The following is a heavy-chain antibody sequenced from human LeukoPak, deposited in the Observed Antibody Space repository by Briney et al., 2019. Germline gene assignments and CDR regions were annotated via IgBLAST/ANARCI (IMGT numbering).Heavy chain of an antibody. V-gene: IGHV3-23*01. J-gene: IGHJ4*02. CDR1: GFTFSSYA. CDR2: ISGSGGST. CDR3: AKTPIDSSSWSSPFDY. Sequence: PGGSLRLSCAASGFTFSSYAMSWVRQAPGKGLEWVSAISGSGGSTYYADSVKGRFTISRDNSKNTLYLQMNSLRAEDTAVYYCAKTPIDSSSWSSPFDYWGQGTLVTVSS. D-gene: IGHD6-13*01.